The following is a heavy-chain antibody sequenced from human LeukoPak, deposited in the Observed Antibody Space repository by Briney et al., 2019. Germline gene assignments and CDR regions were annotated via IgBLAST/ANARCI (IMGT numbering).Heavy chain of an antibody. D-gene: IGHD1-20*01. V-gene: IGHV1-46*01. CDR2: INPSGGST. CDR3: ATRGGITGTTYPYFDY. J-gene: IGHJ4*02. CDR1: GYTFTSYY. Sequence: GASVKVSCKASGYTFTSYYMHWVRQAPGQGLEWMGIINPSGGSTSYAQKFQGRVTMTRDTSTSTVYMELSSLRSEDTAVYYCATRGGITGTTYPYFDYWGQGTLVTVSS.